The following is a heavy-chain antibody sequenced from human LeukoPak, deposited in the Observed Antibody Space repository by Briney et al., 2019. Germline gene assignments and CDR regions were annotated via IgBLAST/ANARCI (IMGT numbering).Heavy chain of an antibody. CDR1: GGSFSGYY. J-gene: IGHJ4*02. CDR3: ARADFWSGYLDY. Sequence: PSETLSLTCAVYGGSFSGYYWSWIRQPPGKGLEWIGEINHSGGTNYNPSLKSRVTVSVDTSKNQFSLKLSSVTAADTAVYYCARADFWSGYLDYWGQGTLVTVSS. V-gene: IGHV4-34*01. CDR2: INHSGGT. D-gene: IGHD3-3*01.